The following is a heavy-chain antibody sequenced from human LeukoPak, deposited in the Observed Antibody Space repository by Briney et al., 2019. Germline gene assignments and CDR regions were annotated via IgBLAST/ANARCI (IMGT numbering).Heavy chain of an antibody. CDR1: GYTFTNYG. Sequence: ASVKVSCKASGYTFTNYGIYWVRQAPGQGLELMAWISAYNGNTNYAQKLQGRVTMTTDTFTSTAYMELRSLRSDDTAMYYCARAEGVVVAAHIDVWGKGTTVTVSS. D-gene: IGHD2-15*01. CDR3: ARAEGVVVAAHIDV. V-gene: IGHV1-18*01. J-gene: IGHJ6*03. CDR2: ISAYNGNT.